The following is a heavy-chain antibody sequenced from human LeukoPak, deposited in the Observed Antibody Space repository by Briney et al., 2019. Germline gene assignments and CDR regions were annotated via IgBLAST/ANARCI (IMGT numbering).Heavy chain of an antibody. CDR2: IYTGGNT. CDR1: GGSISSNY. Sequence: SETLPLTCTVSGGSISSNYWSWIRQPAGKGLEWIGRIYTGGNTNYNPSLKSRVTISMDTSKNQLSLRLTSVTAADTALYYCAGDPSGWFFDLWGRGTLVTVSS. CDR3: AGDPSGWFFDL. J-gene: IGHJ2*01. V-gene: IGHV4-4*07.